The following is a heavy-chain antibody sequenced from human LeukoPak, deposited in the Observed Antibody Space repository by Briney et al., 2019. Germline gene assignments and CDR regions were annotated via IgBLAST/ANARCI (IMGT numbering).Heavy chain of an antibody. Sequence: GGSLRLSCAASGFTFSSYAMHWVRQAPGKGLEWVAVISYDGSNKYYADSVKGRFTISRDNSKNTLYLQMNSLRAEDTAVYYCARDRYYYDSSGYSYCYYYGMDVWGQGTTVTVSS. CDR1: GFTFSSYA. CDR3: ARDRYYYDSSGYSYCYYYGMDV. D-gene: IGHD3-22*01. V-gene: IGHV3-30-3*01. J-gene: IGHJ6*02. CDR2: ISYDGSNK.